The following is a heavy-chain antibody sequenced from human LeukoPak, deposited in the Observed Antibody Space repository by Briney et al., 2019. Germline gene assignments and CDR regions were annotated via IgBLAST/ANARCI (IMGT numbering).Heavy chain of an antibody. D-gene: IGHD3-22*01. CDR3: ARDRYYDSSGYPYDAFDI. CDR2: IYYSGST. CDR1: GGSISSYY. J-gene: IGHJ3*02. V-gene: IGHV4-59*01. Sequence: SETLSLTCTVSGGSISSYYWSWIRQPPGKGLEWIGYIYYSGSTNYNPSLKSRVTISVDTSKNQFSLKLSSVTAADTAVYYCARDRYYDSSGYPYDAFDIWGQGTMVTVSS.